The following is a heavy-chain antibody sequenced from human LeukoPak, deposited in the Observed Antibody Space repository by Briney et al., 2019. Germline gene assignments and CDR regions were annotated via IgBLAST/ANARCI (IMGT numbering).Heavy chain of an antibody. Sequence: PGGSLRLSCAASGFTFSTFAMSWVRQAPGKGLERVSVLSGSGTTGTYYADSVKGRFTISRDNSKNTLSLEMNSLRAEDSALYYCAKGYYGGSATHFDSWGQGILVTVSS. CDR1: GFTFSTFA. CDR3: AKGYYGGSATHFDS. D-gene: IGHD4-23*01. V-gene: IGHV3-23*01. CDR2: LSGSGTTGT. J-gene: IGHJ4*02.